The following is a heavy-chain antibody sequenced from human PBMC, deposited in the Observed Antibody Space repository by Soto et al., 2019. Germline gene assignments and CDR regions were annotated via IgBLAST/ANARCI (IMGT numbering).Heavy chain of an antibody. V-gene: IGHV3-23*01. CDR1: AFTFSRYA. CDR3: AKGPTQLTTRYFDP. J-gene: IGHJ5*02. Sequence: GGSLRLSCAASAFTFSRYALSWVRQAPGKGLEWVSVVSASGDKKFYADSVKGRFTISRDNSKDALYLQMNSLRVDDSAVYYCAKGPTQLTTRYFDPWGQGTLVTVSS. CDR2: VSASGDKK. D-gene: IGHD4-17*01.